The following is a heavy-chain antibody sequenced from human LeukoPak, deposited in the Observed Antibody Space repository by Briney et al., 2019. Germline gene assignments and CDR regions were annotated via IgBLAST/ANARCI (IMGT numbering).Heavy chain of an antibody. J-gene: IGHJ6*02. CDR3: AKCGKPVEYYYYGMDV. D-gene: IGHD1-14*01. CDR2: ISGSGGST. V-gene: IGHV3-23*01. CDR1: GFTFSGYA. Sequence: GGSLRLSCAASGFTFSGYAMSWVRQAPGKGLEWVSAISGSGGSTYYADSVKGRFTISRDNSKNTLYLQMNSLRAEDTAVYYCAKCGKPVEYYYYGMDVWGQGTTVTVSS.